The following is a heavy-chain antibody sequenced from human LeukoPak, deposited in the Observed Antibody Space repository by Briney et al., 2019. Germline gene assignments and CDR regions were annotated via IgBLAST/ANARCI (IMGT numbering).Heavy chain of an antibody. CDR3: SKDAQRGFDYSNSLEY. Sequence: SGGSLRLSCAASGFTFSHYGFHWVRQAPGKGLEWVAVIWSDGTNKYYGDSVEGRFMIYRDDSQNTVYLQMNSLRAEDTAVYYCSKDAQRGFDYSNSLEYWGQGSLVTVSS. J-gene: IGHJ4*02. V-gene: IGHV3-33*06. CDR1: GFTFSHYG. D-gene: IGHD4-11*01. CDR2: IWSDGTNK.